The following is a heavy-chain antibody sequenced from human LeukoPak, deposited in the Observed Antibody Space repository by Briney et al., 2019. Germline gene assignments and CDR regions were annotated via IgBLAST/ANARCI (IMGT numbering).Heavy chain of an antibody. D-gene: IGHD6-19*01. CDR2: IYSGGST. J-gene: IGHJ6*02. Sequence: GGSLRLSCAASGFTVSSNCMSWVRQAPGKGLEWVSVIYSGGSTYYADSVKGRFTISRHNSKNTLYLQMNSLRAEDTAVYYCAKDPIAVAGNNYYRMDVWGQGTTVSVSS. CDR1: GFTVSSNC. V-gene: IGHV3-53*04. CDR3: AKDPIAVAGNNYYRMDV.